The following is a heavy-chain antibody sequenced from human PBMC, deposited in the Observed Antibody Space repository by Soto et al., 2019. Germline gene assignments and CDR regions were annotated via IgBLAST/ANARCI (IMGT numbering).Heavy chain of an antibody. D-gene: IGHD3-22*01. CDR2: ISSSGSTI. CDR3: ARVSREYSDSSGYYFY. Sequence: GGSLRLSCAASGFAFSDYYMSWIRQAPGKGLEWVSYISSSGSTIYYADSVKGRFTISRDNAKNSLYLQMNSLRAEDTAVYYCARVSREYSDSSGYYFYWGQGTLVTVSS. V-gene: IGHV3-11*01. CDR1: GFAFSDYY. J-gene: IGHJ4*02.